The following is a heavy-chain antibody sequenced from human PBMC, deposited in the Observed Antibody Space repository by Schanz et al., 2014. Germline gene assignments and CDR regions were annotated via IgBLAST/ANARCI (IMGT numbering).Heavy chain of an antibody. Sequence: QLVQSGSELKEPGASVQVSCKASGYVFTGHHMHWVRQAPGQGLEWMGRINPNSGGTNYAQKFQGRVTMTRDTSISTAYMELSSLRSDDTAVYYCARSPRQNGMDVWGQGTTVTVSS. CDR3: ARSPRQNGMDV. CDR2: INPNSGGT. J-gene: IGHJ6*02. CDR1: GYVFTGHH. V-gene: IGHV1-2*02.